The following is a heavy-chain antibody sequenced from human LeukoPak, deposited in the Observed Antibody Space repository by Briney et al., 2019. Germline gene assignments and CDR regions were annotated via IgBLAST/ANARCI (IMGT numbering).Heavy chain of an antibody. CDR3: AKDQTTVTRPRYYFDY. CDR2: ISGSGGST. CDR1: GFTFSSYA. J-gene: IGHJ4*02. Sequence: PGGSLRLSCAASGFTFSSYAMSWVRQAPGKGLEWVSAISGSGGSTYYADSVKGRFTISRDNSKNTLYLQMNSLRAEDTAVYYCAKDQTTVTRPRYYFDYWGQGTLVTVSS. V-gene: IGHV3-23*01. D-gene: IGHD4-17*01.